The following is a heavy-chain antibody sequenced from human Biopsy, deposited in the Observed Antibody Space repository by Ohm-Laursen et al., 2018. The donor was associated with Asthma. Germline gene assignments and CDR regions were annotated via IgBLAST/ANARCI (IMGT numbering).Heavy chain of an antibody. CDR3: ARDFGCGSYFVGTTFDY. CDR1: GFTFSRYG. V-gene: IGHV3-30*03. CDR2: MSCEESVQ. D-gene: IGHD1-26*01. Sequence: SLRLSCAAPGFTFSRYGMHWVRQPPGKGLEWVAVMSCEESVQYFADSVKGRFTFSRDNSKNTLYLQMNSLRAEDSAVYYCARDFGCGSYFVGTTFDYWGQGALVTVSS. J-gene: IGHJ4*02.